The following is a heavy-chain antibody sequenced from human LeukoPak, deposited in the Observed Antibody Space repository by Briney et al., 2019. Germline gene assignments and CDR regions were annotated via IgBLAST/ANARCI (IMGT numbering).Heavy chain of an antibody. CDR3: ARDAIASAGKAPLY. CDR2: ISAHNGNT. CDR1: GYTFSSYG. J-gene: IGHJ4*02. D-gene: IGHD6-13*01. Sequence: ASVKVSCKASGYTFSSYGISWVRQAPGQGLEWMGWISAHNGNTNYAQKLQGRVTLTTDTSTSTAYMELRSLRSDDTAVYFCARDAIASAGKAPLYWGQGTLVTVSS. V-gene: IGHV1-18*01.